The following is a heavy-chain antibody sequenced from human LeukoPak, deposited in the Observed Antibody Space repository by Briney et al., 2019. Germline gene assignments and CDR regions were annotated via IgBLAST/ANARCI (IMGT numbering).Heavy chain of an antibody. CDR3: AKDADISVELVVITSFDS. CDR2: ISGSGGTT. V-gene: IGHV3-23*01. CDR1: GFTFSNYG. D-gene: IGHD3-22*01. J-gene: IGHJ4*02. Sequence: PGGSLRLSCAASGFTFSNYGMSWVRQAPGKGLEWISAISGSGGTTYYADSVKGRFTISRDNPNNTLFLQLNSLRAEDSAVYYCAKDADISVELVVITSFDSWGQGTLVTVSS.